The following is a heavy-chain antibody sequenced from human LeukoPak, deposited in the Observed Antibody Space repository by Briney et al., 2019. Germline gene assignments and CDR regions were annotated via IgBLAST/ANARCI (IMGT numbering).Heavy chain of an antibody. Sequence: PGGSLRLSCAASGFTFSSYGMHWVRQAPGKGLEWVAVISYDGSNKYYADSVKGRFTISRDNSKNTLYLQMNSLRAEDTAVYYCAKLVGIAVRGNFDYWGQGTLVTVSS. V-gene: IGHV3-30*18. CDR2: ISYDGSNK. D-gene: IGHD6-19*01. CDR1: GFTFSSYG. J-gene: IGHJ4*02. CDR3: AKLVGIAVRGNFDY.